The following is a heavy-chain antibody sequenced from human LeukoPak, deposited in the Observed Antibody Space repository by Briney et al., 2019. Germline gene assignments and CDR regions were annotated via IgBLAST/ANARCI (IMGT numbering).Heavy chain of an antibody. J-gene: IGHJ3*02. V-gene: IGHV3-48*02. CDR1: GFTFSSYA. CDR2: IGSSGSTV. Sequence: GGSLRLSCAASGFTFSSYAMSWVRQAPGKGLEWVSYIGSSGSTVYYADSVKGRFTISRDNAKNSLYMQMESLRDEDTAIYYCARDTLEYSNSPDALDIWGQETMVTVSS. CDR3: ARDTLEYSNSPDALDI. D-gene: IGHD4-23*01.